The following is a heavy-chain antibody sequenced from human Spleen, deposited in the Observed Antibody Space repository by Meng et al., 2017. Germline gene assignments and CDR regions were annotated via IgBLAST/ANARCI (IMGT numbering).Heavy chain of an antibody. J-gene: IGHJ4*02. V-gene: IGHV3-7*01. Sequence: GESLKISCTASGFTFSAHWLSWVRQAPGKGLEWVANIKQDGSEKYYVDSVKGRFTISRDNAKNSLYLQMNSLRAEDTAVYYCARDPYSYGSSYFDYWGQGTLVTVSS. CDR3: ARDPYSYGSSYFDY. CDR2: IKQDGSEK. D-gene: IGHD5-18*01. CDR1: GFTFSAHW.